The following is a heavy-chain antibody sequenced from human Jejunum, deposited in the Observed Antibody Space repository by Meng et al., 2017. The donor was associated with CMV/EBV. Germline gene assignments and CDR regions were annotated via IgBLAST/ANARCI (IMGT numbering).Heavy chain of an antibody. Sequence: AASGFTFSNYWMHWVRQVPGEGLVWVSRISSEGSRTDYADSVKGRFTISRDSAKNTLYLQMNSLRAEDTAVYYCARVSGASWFDPWGQGTLVTVSS. J-gene: IGHJ5*02. D-gene: IGHD7-27*01. V-gene: IGHV3-74*01. CDR3: ARVSGASWFDP. CDR2: ISSEGSRT. CDR1: GFTFSNYW.